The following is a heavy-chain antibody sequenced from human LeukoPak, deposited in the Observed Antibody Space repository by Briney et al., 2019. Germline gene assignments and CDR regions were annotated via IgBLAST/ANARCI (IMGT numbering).Heavy chain of an antibody. V-gene: IGHV1-18*01. CDR1: GYTFTSYG. J-gene: IGHJ3*02. D-gene: IGHD6-13*01. CDR3: ATVYSSWYRAFDI. CDR2: ISAYNGNT. Sequence: GGSVKVSCKASGYTFTSYGISWVRQAPGQGLEGMGWISAYNGNTNYAQKLQGRVTMTTDTSTSTAYMELSSLRSEDTAVYYCATVYSSWYRAFDIWGQGTMVTVSS.